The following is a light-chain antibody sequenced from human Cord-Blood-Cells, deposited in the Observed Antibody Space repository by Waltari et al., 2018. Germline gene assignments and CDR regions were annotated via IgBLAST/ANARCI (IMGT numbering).Light chain of an antibody. J-gene: IGLJ3*02. CDR2: DVS. Sequence: QSAPTQPASVSGSPGQSITISCTGTSSDVGGYHYVSWYQQHPGKAPKLMIYDVSKRPSGVSNRFSGSKSGNTASLTISGLQAEDEADYYCSSYTSSSTWVFGGGTKLTVL. CDR1: SSDVGGYHY. V-gene: IGLV2-14*01. CDR3: SSYTSSSTWV.